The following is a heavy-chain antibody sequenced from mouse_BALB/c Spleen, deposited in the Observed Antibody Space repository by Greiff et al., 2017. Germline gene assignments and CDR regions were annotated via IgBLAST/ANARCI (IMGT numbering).Heavy chain of an antibody. CDR3: ARENYGVPEGLAY. J-gene: IGHJ3*01. CDR2: ISSGGSYT. D-gene: IGHD5-1*01. Sequence: EVMLVESGGGLVKPGGSLKLSCAASGFTFSSYAMSWVRQSPEKRLEWVAEISSGGSYTYYPDTVTGRFTISRDNAKNTLYLEMSSLRSEDTAMYYCARENYGVPEGLAYWGQGTLVTVSA. CDR1: GFTFSSYA. V-gene: IGHV5-9-4*01.